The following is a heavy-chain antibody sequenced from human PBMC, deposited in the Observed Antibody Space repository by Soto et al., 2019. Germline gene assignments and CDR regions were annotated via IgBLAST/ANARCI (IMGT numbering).Heavy chain of an antibody. CDR3: ARESDSSVYYMDY. CDR2: ISNSSRTI. V-gene: IGHV3-48*04. J-gene: IGHJ4*02. CDR1: GFTLSSYN. D-gene: IGHD3-22*01. Sequence: GGSLRLSCAASGFTLSSYNMNWVRQAPGKGLEWISYISNSSRTIYYGEFVKGRFTSSRDNAKNSLYLQMNSLRAEDTAVYYCARESDSSVYYMDYWGQGILVTVSS.